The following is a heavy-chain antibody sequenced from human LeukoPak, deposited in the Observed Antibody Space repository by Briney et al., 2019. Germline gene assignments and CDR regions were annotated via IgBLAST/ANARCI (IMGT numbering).Heavy chain of an antibody. D-gene: IGHD2-15*01. J-gene: IGHJ6*03. CDR2: IIPIFGTA. V-gene: IGHV1-69*05. CDR3: ARLTPYYYYMDV. CDR1: GYTFTSYD. Sequence: ASVKVSCKASGYTFTSYDINWVRQAPGQGLEWMGGIIPIFGTANYAQKFQGRVTITTDESTSTAYMELSSLRSEDTAVYYCARLTPYYYYMDVWGKGTTVTVSS.